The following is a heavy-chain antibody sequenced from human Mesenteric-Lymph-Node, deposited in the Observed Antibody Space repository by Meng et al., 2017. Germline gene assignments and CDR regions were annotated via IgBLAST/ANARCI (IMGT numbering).Heavy chain of an antibody. CDR2: ISSSSSYI. J-gene: IGHJ4*02. D-gene: IGHD6-19*01. CDR1: GFTFSSYA. CDR3: ARDRGWSQFDH. Sequence: GGSLRLSCEVSGFTFSSYAMTWVRQAPGKGLEWVSSISSSSSYIYYADSVKGRFTISRDNAKNSLYLQMNSLRADDTAVYYCARDRGWSQFDHWGQGTLVTVSS. V-gene: IGHV3-21*01.